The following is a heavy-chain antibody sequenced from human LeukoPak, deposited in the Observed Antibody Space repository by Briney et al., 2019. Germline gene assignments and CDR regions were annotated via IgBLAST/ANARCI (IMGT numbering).Heavy chain of an antibody. D-gene: IGHD6-19*01. V-gene: IGHV3-21*04. J-gene: IGHJ4*02. CDR2: ISSSSSYI. CDR3: AKSIAVAGTDY. Sequence: TGGSLRLSCAASGFTLSSYSMNWVRQAPGKGLEWVSSISSSSSYIYYADSVKGRFTISRDNSKNTLYLQMNSLRAEDTAVYYCAKSIAVAGTDYWGQGTLVTVSS. CDR1: GFTLSSYS.